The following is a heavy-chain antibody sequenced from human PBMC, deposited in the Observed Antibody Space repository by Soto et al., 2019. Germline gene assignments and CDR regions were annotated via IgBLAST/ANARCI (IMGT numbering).Heavy chain of an antibody. CDR2: ISGSGGST. J-gene: IGHJ5*02. D-gene: IGHD6-19*01. CDR1: GFTFGSYV. CDR3: VRNSWAAVAGNNWFDP. Sequence: GGSLRLSCAASGFTFGSYVMTWVRQAPGKGLEWVSAISGSGGSTYYADSVKGRFTISRDNSKNTLYLQMNSLRAEDTAVYYCVRNSWAAVAGNNWFDPWGQGTLVTVSS. V-gene: IGHV3-23*01.